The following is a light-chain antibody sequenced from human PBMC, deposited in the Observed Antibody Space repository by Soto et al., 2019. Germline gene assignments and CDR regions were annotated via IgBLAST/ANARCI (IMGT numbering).Light chain of an antibody. V-gene: IGLV2-14*01. CDR3: SLYTSSSTLG. CDR2: AVS. Sequence: QSSLTQPASVSGSPGQSITISCPGTSSDVVGYSYVSWYPQHPCKAPNLMIYAVSKRPSGLSNRFAGSTTANTASLAISGLQPEDEADYYCSLYTSSSTLGFGTGTKGTVL. J-gene: IGLJ1*01. CDR1: SSDVVGYSY.